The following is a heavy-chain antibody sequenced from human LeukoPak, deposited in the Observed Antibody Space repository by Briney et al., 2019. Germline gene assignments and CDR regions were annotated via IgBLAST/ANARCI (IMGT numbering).Heavy chain of an antibody. Sequence: GRSLRLSCAASGFTFSSYGMHWVRQAPGKGLEWVAVISYDGSNKYYADSVKGRFTISRDNSKNTLYLQMNSLRAEDTAVYYCAKDLGASPPPALFDYWGQGTLVTVSS. D-gene: IGHD1-26*01. CDR2: ISYDGSNK. V-gene: IGHV3-30*18. CDR1: GFTFSSYG. CDR3: AKDLGASPPPALFDY. J-gene: IGHJ4*02.